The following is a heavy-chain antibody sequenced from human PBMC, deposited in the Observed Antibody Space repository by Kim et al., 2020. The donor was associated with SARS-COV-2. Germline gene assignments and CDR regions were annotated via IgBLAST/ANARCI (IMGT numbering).Heavy chain of an antibody. V-gene: IGHV1-58*01. J-gene: IGHJ4*02. Sequence: NTNYAQKFQERVTITRDMSTSTAYMELSSLRSEDTAVYYCAAARDGSGLYWGQGTLVTVSS. CDR2: NT. CDR3: AAARDGSGLY. D-gene: IGHD3-10*01.